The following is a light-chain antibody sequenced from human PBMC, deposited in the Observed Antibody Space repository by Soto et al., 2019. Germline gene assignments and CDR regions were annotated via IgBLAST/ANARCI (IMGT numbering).Light chain of an antibody. CDR1: QSIMKTF. J-gene: IGKJ1*01. CDR3: QQYGSLPRT. CDR2: GTS. V-gene: IGKV3-20*01. Sequence: EIVLTQSPGTLSLSPGERATLSCRASQSIMKTFLSWYQQKPGQAPRLLIYGTSSRATGIPDRFSGSGSGTDFTLTISRLEPEDFAVYYCQQYGSLPRTFGQGTKVEIK.